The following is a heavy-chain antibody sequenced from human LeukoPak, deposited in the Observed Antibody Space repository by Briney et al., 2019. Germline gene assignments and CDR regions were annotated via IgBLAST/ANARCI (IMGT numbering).Heavy chain of an antibody. Sequence: GGSLRLSCAASGFTFSSYAMHWVRQAPGKGLEWVAVISYDGSNKYYADSVKGRFTISRDNSKNTLYLQMNSLRAEDTAVYYCARDLTWIRWDYWGQGTLVTVSS. J-gene: IGHJ4*02. V-gene: IGHV3-30-3*01. CDR3: ARDLTWIRWDY. D-gene: IGHD5-18*01. CDR2: ISYDGSNK. CDR1: GFTFSSYA.